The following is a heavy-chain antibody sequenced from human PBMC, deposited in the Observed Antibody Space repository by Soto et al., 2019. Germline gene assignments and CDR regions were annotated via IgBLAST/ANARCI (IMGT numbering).Heavy chain of an antibody. J-gene: IGHJ3*02. CDR1: GGTFSSYA. CDR3: ARDWVGSSSCWAFDI. V-gene: IGHV1-69*06. CDR2: IIPIFGTA. Sequence: SVKVSCKASGGTFSSYAISWVRQAPGQGLEWMGGIIPIFGTANYAQKFQGRVTITADKSTSTAYMELSSLRSEDTDVYYCARDWVGSSSCWAFDIWGQGTIITVSS. D-gene: IGHD6-6*01.